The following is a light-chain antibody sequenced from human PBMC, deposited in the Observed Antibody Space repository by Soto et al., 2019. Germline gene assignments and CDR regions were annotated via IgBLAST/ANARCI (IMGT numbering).Light chain of an antibody. CDR2: EAS. Sequence: EIVLTQSPATLSLSPGQRATLSCKASQSVFDYIAWYQQKPGQATRLLIYEASIRATGVPARFSGSGSGTHFTLTITILWPEDFPVFFCHKLSNCPSLSFRGGTKVEIK. V-gene: IGKV3-11*01. CDR1: QSVFDY. J-gene: IGKJ4*01. CDR3: HKLSNCPSLS.